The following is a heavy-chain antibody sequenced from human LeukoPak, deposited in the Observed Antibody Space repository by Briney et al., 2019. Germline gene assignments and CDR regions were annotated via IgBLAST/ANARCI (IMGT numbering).Heavy chain of an antibody. CDR3: ARLAGATPFDY. Sequence: PSQTLSLTCTVSGYSISSGYYRGWIRQPPGKGLEWIGSIYHSGSTYYNPSLKSRVTISVDTSKNQFSLKLSSVTAADTAVYYCARLAGATPFDYWGQGTLVTVSS. V-gene: IGHV4-38-2*02. J-gene: IGHJ4*02. CDR1: GYSISSGYY. D-gene: IGHD1-26*01. CDR2: IYHSGST.